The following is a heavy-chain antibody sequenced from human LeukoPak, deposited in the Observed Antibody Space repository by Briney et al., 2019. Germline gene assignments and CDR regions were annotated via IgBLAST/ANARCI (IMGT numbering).Heavy chain of an antibody. J-gene: IGHJ4*02. CDR3: ARDRSISAAGDTY. CDR1: GFTFSNYG. CDR2: ISYDGSNK. Sequence: PGRSLRLSCAASGFTFSNYGMHWVRQAPGKGLEWVSFISYDGSNKYYADSVKGRFTISRDSSKNTLYLQMNSLRPEDTAVYYCARDRSISAAGDTYWGQGTLVTVSS. V-gene: IGHV3-30*03. D-gene: IGHD6-13*01.